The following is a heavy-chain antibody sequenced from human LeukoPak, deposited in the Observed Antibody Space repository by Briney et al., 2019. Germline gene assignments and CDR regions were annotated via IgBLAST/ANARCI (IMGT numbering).Heavy chain of an antibody. CDR3: ANSDERSTLRYYYYMDV. CDR1: GGTFSSYA. D-gene: IGHD5-24*01. J-gene: IGHJ6*03. Sequence: SVKVSCKASGGTFSSYATSWVRQAPGQGLEWMGGIIPIFGTANYAQKFQGRVTITADESTSTAYMELSSLRSEATAVYYCANSDERSTLRYYYYMDVCCKGTTIIVSS. CDR2: IIPIFGTA. V-gene: IGHV1-69*13.